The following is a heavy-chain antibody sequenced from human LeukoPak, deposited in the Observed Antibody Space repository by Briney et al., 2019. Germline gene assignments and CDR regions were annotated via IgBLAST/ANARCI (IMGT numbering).Heavy chain of an antibody. D-gene: IGHD5-12*01. CDR2: IYYSGST. CDR3: ARGGYSGYGLNWFDP. V-gene: IGHV4-39*01. J-gene: IGHJ5*02. Sequence: SETLSLTCTVSGGSISSSSYYWGWIRQPPGKGLEWIGSIYYSGSTYYNPSLKSRVTISVDTSKNQFSLKLSSVTAADTAVYYCARGGYSGYGLNWFDPWGQGTLVTVSS. CDR1: GGSISSSSYY.